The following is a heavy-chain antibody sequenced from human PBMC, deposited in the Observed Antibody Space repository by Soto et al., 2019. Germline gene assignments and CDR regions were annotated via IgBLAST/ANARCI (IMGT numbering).Heavy chain of an antibody. J-gene: IGHJ6*04. D-gene: IGHD2-15*01. CDR1: VGSISSSSYY. CDR3: ERLRCGGSCYSGYYYYGMDV. V-gene: IGHV4-39*01. Sequence: SETLSLTCTVSVGSISSSSYYWGWIRQPPGKGLEWIGSIYYSGSTYYNPSLKSRVTISVDTSKNQFSLKLSSVTAADTAVYYCERLRCGGSCYSGYYYYGMDVWAKGTTVTVSS. CDR2: IYYSGST.